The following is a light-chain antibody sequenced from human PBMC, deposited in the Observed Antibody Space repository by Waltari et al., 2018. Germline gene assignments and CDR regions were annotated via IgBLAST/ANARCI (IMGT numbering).Light chain of an antibody. J-gene: IGKJ5*01. CDR2: AAS. CDR1: KGISNY. CDR3: LQHNSFPIT. V-gene: IGKV1-17*03. Sequence: TCRASKGISNYLAWFQQKPGEVPKRLIYAASSLQSGVPSRFSGSGSGTEFTLTISSLQPEDFATYYCLQHNSFPITFGQGTRLDIK.